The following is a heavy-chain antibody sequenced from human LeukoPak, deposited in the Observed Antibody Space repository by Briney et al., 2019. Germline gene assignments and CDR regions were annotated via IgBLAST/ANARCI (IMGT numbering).Heavy chain of an antibody. CDR3: ARAVPQACSGGSCYSDGCGY. D-gene: IGHD2-15*01. J-gene: IGHJ4*02. CDR1: GFTVRSYS. V-gene: IGHV3-21*01. Sequence: GGSLRLSCAVSGFTVRSYSMNWVRQAPGKGLEWVSSISSGSSYIYYADSVKGPFTISRDNAKNSLYLQMNSLRAEDTAVYYCARAVPQACSGGSCYSDGCGYWGQGTLITVSS. CDR2: ISSGSSYI.